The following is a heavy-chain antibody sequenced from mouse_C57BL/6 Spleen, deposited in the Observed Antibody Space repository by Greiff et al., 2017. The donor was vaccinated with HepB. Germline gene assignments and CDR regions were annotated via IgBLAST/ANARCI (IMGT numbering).Heavy chain of an antibody. J-gene: IGHJ4*01. Sequence: EVQLVESGGGLVKPGGSLKLSCAASGFTFSDYGMHWVRQAPEKGLEWVAYISSGSSTIYYADTVKGRFTISRDNAKNTLFLQMTSLRSEDTAMYYCAKSRFLDYWGQGTSVTVSS. CDR3: AKSRFLDY. V-gene: IGHV5-17*01. CDR1: GFTFSDYG. CDR2: ISSGSSTI. D-gene: IGHD2-14*01.